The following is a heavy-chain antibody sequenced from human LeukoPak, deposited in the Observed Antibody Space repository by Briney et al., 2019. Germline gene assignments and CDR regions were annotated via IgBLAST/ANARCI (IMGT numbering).Heavy chain of an antibody. D-gene: IGHD3-22*01. CDR3: ARRMIIPSYYFDS. V-gene: IGHV4-39*01. Sequence: GSLRLSCAASGFTVSSYGMNWVRQAPGKGLEWVGSIYYGGSTYYNPSLKSRVTISVDTSKNQVSLKLSSVTAADTAVYYCARRMIIPSYYFDSWGQGTLVTVSS. CDR1: GFTVSSYGMN. J-gene: IGHJ4*02. CDR2: IYYGGST.